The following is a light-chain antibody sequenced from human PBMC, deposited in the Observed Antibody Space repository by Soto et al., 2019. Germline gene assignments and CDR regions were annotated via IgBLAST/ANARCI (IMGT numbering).Light chain of an antibody. CDR3: QQLSHYPYT. CDR1: YDISSS. Sequence: DIQLTQSPSFLSASVEDRVTISCRASYDISSSLAWYQQEPGKPPKLLIYDFSTLQTVVPSRFTGSGSGRKFTLTISGLQFGDFATYFCQQLSHYPYTFGQGTKLEI. CDR2: DFS. V-gene: IGKV1-9*01. J-gene: IGKJ2*01.